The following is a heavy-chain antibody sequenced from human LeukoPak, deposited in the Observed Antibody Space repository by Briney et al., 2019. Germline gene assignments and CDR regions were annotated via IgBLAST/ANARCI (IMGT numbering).Heavy chain of an antibody. D-gene: IGHD6-13*01. CDR2: IKQDGSEK. V-gene: IGHV3-7*01. Sequence: GGPLRLSCAASGFTFSNYWMSWVRQTPGKGLEWVANIKQDGSEKDYVDSMKGRFTISRDNAKNSVYLQMNSLRAEDTAVYYCARIGYSSSCFDYWGQGTVVTVSS. CDR1: GFTFSNYW. CDR3: ARIGYSSSCFDY. J-gene: IGHJ4*02.